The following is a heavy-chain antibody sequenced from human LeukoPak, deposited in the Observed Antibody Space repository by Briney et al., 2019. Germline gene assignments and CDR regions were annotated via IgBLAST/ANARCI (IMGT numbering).Heavy chain of an antibody. Sequence: SVKVSCKASGGTFSSYAISWVRQAPGQGLEWMGGIIPIFGTANYAQKFQGRVTITADESTSTAYMEPSSLRSEDTAVYYCASIGADTMVRGVITPGDYYYGMDVWGQGTTVTVSS. CDR2: IIPIFGTA. D-gene: IGHD3-10*01. CDR1: GGTFSSYA. CDR3: ASIGADTMVRGVITPGDYYYGMDV. J-gene: IGHJ6*02. V-gene: IGHV1-69*01.